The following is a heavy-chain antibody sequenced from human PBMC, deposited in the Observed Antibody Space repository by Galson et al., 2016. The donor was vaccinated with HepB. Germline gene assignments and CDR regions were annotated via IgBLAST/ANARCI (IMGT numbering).Heavy chain of an antibody. J-gene: IGHJ4*02. D-gene: IGHD2-2*01. CDR3: AKDVRYCSYTSRQVCQFEY. Sequence: SLRLSCAASGFRLSNYGMHLVRQAPGQGLEWVAAMSYDGINKYYADSVKGRFTISRDNSKNTLDLEMNSLRPEDTAMYYCAKDVRYCSYTSRQVCQFEYWGQGTLVTVSS. CDR1: GFRLSNYG. CDR2: MSYDGINK. V-gene: IGHV3-30*18.